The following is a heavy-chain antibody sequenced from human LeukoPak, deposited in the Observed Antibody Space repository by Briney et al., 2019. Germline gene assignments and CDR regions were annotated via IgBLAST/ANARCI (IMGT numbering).Heavy chain of an antibody. Sequence: PSETLSLTCTVSGGSISSGSYYWSWIRQPAGKGLEWIGRIYTSGSTNYNPSLKSRVTISVDTSKNQFSLKLSSVTAADTAVYYCARDPGGGVVIGAFDIWGQGTMVTVSS. D-gene: IGHD3-3*01. J-gene: IGHJ3*02. CDR2: IYTSGST. CDR3: ARDPGGGVVIGAFDI. V-gene: IGHV4-61*02. CDR1: GGSISSGSYY.